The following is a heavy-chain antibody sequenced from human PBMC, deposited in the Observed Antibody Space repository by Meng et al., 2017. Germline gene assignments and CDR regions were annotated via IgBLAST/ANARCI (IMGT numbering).Heavy chain of an antibody. J-gene: IGHJ2*01. CDR1: GFTFSSYA. V-gene: IGHV3-23*01. CDR3: AKNAEWLLGYFDL. D-gene: IGHD3-3*01. Sequence: GESLKISCAASGFTFSSYAMSWVRQAPGKGLEWVSAISGSGGSTYYADSVKGRFTISRDNSKNTLYLQMNSLRAEDTAVYYCAKNAEWLLGYFDLWGRGTRVTVSS. CDR2: ISGSGGST.